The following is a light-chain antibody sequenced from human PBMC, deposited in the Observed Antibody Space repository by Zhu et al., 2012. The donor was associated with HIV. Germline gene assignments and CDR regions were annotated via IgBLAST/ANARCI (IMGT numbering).Light chain of an antibody. CDR1: QSITSSY. V-gene: IGKV3-20*01. J-gene: IGKJ1*01. CDR2: GAS. CDR3: HQYDNSWT. Sequence: EIVLTQSPGTLSLSPGGRATLSCRASQSITSSYLAWYQQRPGQAPRLLVYGASSRATGIPDKFRGSGSGTDFTLTITRLEPEDFAVYYCHQYDNSWTFGQGTKVEIK.